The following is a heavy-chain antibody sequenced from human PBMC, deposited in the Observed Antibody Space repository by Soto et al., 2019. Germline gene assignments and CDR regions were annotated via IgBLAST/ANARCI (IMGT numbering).Heavy chain of an antibody. CDR1: GFTFSTYG. V-gene: IGHV3-33*01. CDR3: ARDAAGMDV. J-gene: IGHJ6*04. CDR2: IWYDASNK. Sequence: GGSLRLSCVASGFTFSTYGMHWVRQAPGKGLEWVAVIWYDASNKYYADSVKGRFTISRDKSKNTVYVQMNSLRAEDTAVYYCARDAAGMDVWGKGTTVTVSS.